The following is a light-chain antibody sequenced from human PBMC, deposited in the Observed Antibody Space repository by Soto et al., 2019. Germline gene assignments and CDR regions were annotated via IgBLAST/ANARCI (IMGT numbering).Light chain of an antibody. CDR1: TGAVTSGHY. CDR2: XXX. CDR3: LLSYSGARNWV. Sequence: QAVVTQEPSLTVSPGGTVTLTCGSSTGAVTSGHYPYWFQQKPGPAPRTLIYXXXXXXXXXXXXXXXSLLGGKAALTLSGXXPXXXAXXYCLLSYSGARNWVFGGGTKLTVL. J-gene: IGLJ3*02. V-gene: IGLV7-46*01.